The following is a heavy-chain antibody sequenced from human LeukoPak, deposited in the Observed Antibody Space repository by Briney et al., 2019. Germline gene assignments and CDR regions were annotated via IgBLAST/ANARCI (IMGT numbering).Heavy chain of an antibody. CDR3: ARAHDFFGGNWFDP. Sequence: MSSETLSLTCTVSGGSISSSSYYWSWIRQPPGKGLEWIGYISDTGTTNYIPSLKSRLSISVDTSKNQISLKLSSVTSADTAVYYCARAHDFFGGNWFDPWGQGTLVTVSS. D-gene: IGHD3-16*01. CDR1: GGSISSSSYY. V-gene: IGHV4-61*01. CDR2: ISDTGTT. J-gene: IGHJ5*02.